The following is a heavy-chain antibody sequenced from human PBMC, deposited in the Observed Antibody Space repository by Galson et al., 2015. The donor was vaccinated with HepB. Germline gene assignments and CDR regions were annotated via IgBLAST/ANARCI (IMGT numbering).Heavy chain of an antibody. CDR3: ARAWRYYYYYYMDV. D-gene: IGHD1-1*01. J-gene: IGHJ6*03. V-gene: IGHV4-34*01. Sequence: ETLSLTCAVYGGSFSGYYWSWIRQPPGKGLEWIGEINHSGSTNYNPSLKSRVTISVDTSKNQFSLKLSSVTAADTAVYYCARAWRYYYYYYMDVWGKGTTVTVSS. CDR1: GGSFSGYY. CDR2: INHSGST.